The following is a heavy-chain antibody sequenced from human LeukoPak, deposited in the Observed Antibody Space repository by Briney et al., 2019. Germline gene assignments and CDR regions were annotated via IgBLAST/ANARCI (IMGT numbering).Heavy chain of an antibody. D-gene: IGHD2-2*01. Sequence: SETLSLTCTVSGGSISSHYWSWIRQPPGKGLEWIGYIYYSGSTNYNPSLKSRVTISVDTSKNQFSLKLSSVTAADTAVYYCAREKRWLDYCSSTSCYYYYYYMDVWGKGTTVTVSS. CDR2: IYYSGST. CDR3: AREKRWLDYCSSTSCYYYYYYMDV. J-gene: IGHJ6*03. CDR1: GGSISSHY. V-gene: IGHV4-59*11.